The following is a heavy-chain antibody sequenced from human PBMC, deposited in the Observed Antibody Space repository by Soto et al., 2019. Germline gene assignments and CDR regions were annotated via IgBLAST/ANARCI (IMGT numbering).Heavy chain of an antibody. CDR3: AKANNYGSGSYYSNFDC. J-gene: IGHJ4*02. CDR2: ISGSGSET. D-gene: IGHD3-10*01. CDR1: EFTFSNYA. V-gene: IGHV3-23*01. Sequence: EVQLLESGGGLVQPGGSLILSCAASEFTFSNYAVTWVRQPPGKGLEWVSTISGSGSETYYADSVKGRFTISRDNSENTLYLQTNSLRAEDTAVYYCAKANNYGSGSYYSNFDCWGQGTLVTVSS.